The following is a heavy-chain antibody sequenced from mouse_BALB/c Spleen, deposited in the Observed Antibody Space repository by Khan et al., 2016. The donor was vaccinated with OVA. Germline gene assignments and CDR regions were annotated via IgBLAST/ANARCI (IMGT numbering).Heavy chain of an antibody. CDR1: GYTFTSYW. V-gene: IGHV1-61*01. CDR3: ARREKYGYDPSWFAY. D-gene: IGHD2-2*01. Sequence: QVQLKQPGAELVRPGASVKLSCKASGYTFTSYWMNWVKQRPGQGLEWIGMIDPSDSETHYNQIFKDKATLTVDKSSSTAYMQLSSLTSEDSAVYYGARREKYGYDPSWFAYWGQGTLVTVSA. CDR2: IDPSDSET. J-gene: IGHJ3*01.